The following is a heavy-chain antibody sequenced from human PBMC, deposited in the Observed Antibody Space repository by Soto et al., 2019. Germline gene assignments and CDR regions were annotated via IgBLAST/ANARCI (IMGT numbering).Heavy chain of an antibody. J-gene: IGHJ5*02. Sequence: SETLSLTCAVSGGSISSGGYSWSWIRQPPGKGLEWIGYIYHSGSTYYNPSLKSRVTISVDRSKNQFSLKLSSVTAADTAVYYCARRERAAGTDWWFGPWGQGTRVTVSS. CDR3: ARRERAAGTDWWFGP. CDR1: GGSISSGGYS. CDR2: IYHSGST. V-gene: IGHV4-30-2*01. D-gene: IGHD6-13*01.